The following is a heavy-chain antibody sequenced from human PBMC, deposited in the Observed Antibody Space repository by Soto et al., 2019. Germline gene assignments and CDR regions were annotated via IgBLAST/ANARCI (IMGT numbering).Heavy chain of an antibody. Sequence: PGGSLRLSCATSGFPFSSYSMSWVRQAPGKGLEWVSAISGSGGSTYYADSVKGRFTISRDNSKNTLYLQMNSLSAEDTAVYYCARPHLYCSSTSCYDYWGQGTLVTVSS. CDR1: GFPFSSYS. D-gene: IGHD2-2*01. CDR3: ARPHLYCSSTSCYDY. J-gene: IGHJ4*02. V-gene: IGHV3-23*01. CDR2: ISGSGGST.